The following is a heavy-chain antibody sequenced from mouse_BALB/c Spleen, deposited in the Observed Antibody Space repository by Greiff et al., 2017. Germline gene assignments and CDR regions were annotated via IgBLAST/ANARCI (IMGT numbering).Heavy chain of an antibody. D-gene: IGHD1-1*01. Sequence: EVQLQESGAELVRPGASVKLSCTASGFNIKDYYMHWVKQRPEQGLEWIGWIDPENGDTEYAPKFQGKATMTADTSSNTAYLQLSSLTSEDTAVYYCNAPDYYGKSYWGQGTTLTVSS. J-gene: IGHJ2*01. CDR3: NAPDYYGKSY. CDR1: GFNIKDYY. V-gene: IGHV14-4*02. CDR2: IDPENGDT.